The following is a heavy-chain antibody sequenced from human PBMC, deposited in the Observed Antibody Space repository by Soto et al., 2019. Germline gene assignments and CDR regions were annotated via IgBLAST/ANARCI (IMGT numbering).Heavy chain of an antibody. V-gene: IGHV3-66*01. CDR3: ARAWQYSSGFFDY. D-gene: IGHD6-19*01. CDR1: GFTVSSNY. Sequence: GGSLRLSCAASGFTVSSNYMSWVRQAPGKGLEWVSVIYSGGSTYYADSVKGRFTISRDNSKNTLYLQMNSLRAEDTAVYYCARAWQYSSGFFDYWGQGTLVTVSS. CDR2: IYSGGST. J-gene: IGHJ4*02.